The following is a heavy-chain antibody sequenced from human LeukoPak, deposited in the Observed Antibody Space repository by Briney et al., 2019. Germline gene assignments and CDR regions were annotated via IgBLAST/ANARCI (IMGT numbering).Heavy chain of an antibody. CDR1: GGSFSGYY. Sequence: SETLSLTCAVYGGSFSGYYWSWIRQPPGKGLEWIGEINHSGSTYYNPSLKSRVTISVDTSKNQFSLKLSSVTAADTAVYYCARTPVTTYYDFWSGYRRDYFDYWGQGTLVTVSS. CDR3: ARTPVTTYYDFWSGYRRDYFDY. D-gene: IGHD3-3*01. V-gene: IGHV4-34*01. CDR2: INHSGST. J-gene: IGHJ4*02.